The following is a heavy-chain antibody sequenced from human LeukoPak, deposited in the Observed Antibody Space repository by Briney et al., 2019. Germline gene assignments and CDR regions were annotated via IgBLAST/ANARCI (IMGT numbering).Heavy chain of an antibody. CDR3: VRGVDY. CDR2: IKGDGTST. D-gene: IGHD3-10*01. V-gene: IGHV3-74*01. J-gene: IGHJ4*02. CDR1: GFTFRGNW. Sequence: GGSLRLSCAASGFTFRGNWMHWVRQAPGKGLVWVSGIKGDGTSTRYADSVKGRFTISRDNAKNTLYLQMNSLRAEDAAVYYCVRGVDYWGQGTLVTVSS.